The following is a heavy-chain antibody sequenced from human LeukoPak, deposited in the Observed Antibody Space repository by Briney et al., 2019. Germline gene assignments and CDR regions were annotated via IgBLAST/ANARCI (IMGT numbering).Heavy chain of an antibody. D-gene: IGHD2-8*02. Sequence: SETLSLTCTVSGGSISSYYWSWIRQPPGKGLEWIGYIYYSGSTNYNPSLKSRVTISVDTSKNQFSLKLSSVTAADTAVYYCARHYWAAEAWYFDYWGQGTLVTVSS. CDR2: IYYSGST. J-gene: IGHJ4*02. CDR3: ARHYWAAEAWYFDY. V-gene: IGHV4-59*08. CDR1: GGSISSYY.